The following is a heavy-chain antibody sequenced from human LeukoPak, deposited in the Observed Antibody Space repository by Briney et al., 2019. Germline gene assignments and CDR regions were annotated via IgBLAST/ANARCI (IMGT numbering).Heavy chain of an antibody. J-gene: IGHJ4*02. CDR1: GFTFSSYS. Sequence: PGGSLRLSCAPSGFTFSSYSMHWVRQAPGKGLECVAVISYDGSNKYYADSVKGRFTISRDNSKNTLYLQMNSLRAEDTAVYYCAKVLGNGGSYDPIDYWGQGTLVTVSS. CDR3: AKVLGNGGSYDPIDY. V-gene: IGHV3-30*18. D-gene: IGHD2-15*01. CDR2: ISYDGSNK.